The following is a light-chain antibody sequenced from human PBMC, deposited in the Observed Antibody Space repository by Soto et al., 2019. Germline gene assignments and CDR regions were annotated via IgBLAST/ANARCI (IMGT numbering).Light chain of an antibody. CDR2: DAS. Sequence: EIVLTQSPGTLSLSPGERATLSCRASQSVRSNYLAWYQQKPGQAPRLLIYDASSRAAGIPDRFTGSGSGTDFTLTISRLESEDFAVYYWQQYGISPDNFGQGTKLEIK. J-gene: IGKJ2*01. CDR1: QSVRSNY. V-gene: IGKV3-20*01. CDR3: QQYGISPDN.